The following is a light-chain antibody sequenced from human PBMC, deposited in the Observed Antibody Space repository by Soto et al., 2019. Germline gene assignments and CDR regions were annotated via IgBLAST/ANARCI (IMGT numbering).Light chain of an antibody. CDR3: SSYAGSNIFYV. J-gene: IGLJ1*01. CDR1: SSDVGAYDY. V-gene: IGLV2-8*01. Sequence: QPVLTQPPSASGSPGQSVTISCAGTSSDVGAYDYVSWYQQHPGRAPKLMIYEVTKRPSGVPDRFSGSKSGNTASLTVSGLQAEDEADYYCSSYAGSNIFYVFGTGTKLTVL. CDR2: EVT.